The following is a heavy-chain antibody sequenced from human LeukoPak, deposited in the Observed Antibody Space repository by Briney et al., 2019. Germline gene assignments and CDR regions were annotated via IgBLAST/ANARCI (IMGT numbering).Heavy chain of an antibody. V-gene: IGHV3-23*01. CDR1: GSTFSSYA. CDR3: AKGGHRVVIISAHFQH. J-gene: IGHJ1*01. D-gene: IGHD3-22*01. Sequence: PGGSLRLSCAASGSTFSSYAMSWVRQAPGKGLEWVSAISGSGGSTYYADSVKGRFTISRDNSKNTLYLQMNSLRAEDTAVYYCAKGGHRVVIISAHFQHWGQGTLVTVSS. CDR2: ISGSGGST.